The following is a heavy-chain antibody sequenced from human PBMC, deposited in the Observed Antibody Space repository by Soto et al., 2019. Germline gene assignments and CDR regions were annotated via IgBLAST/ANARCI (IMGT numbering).Heavy chain of an antibody. V-gene: IGHV1-58*01. CDR3: AASTPYMVSWYYFDY. Sequence: ASVKVSCKASGFTFTSSAVQWVRQARGQSLEWIGWIVVGSGNTNYAQKFQERVTITRDMSTSTAYMELSSLRSEDTAVYYCAASTPYMVSWYYFDYWGQGTLVTVSS. D-gene: IGHD3-10*01. CDR2: IVVGSGNT. CDR1: GFTFTSSA. J-gene: IGHJ4*02.